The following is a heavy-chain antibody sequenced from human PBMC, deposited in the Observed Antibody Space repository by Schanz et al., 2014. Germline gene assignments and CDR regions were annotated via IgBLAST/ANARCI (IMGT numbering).Heavy chain of an antibody. Sequence: QVQLVQSGAEVKKPGSSVKVSCKASGGTFRSYTINWVRHAPGQGLEWMGWMNPNSGNTGYAQKFQGRVTMTEDTSTDTAYMALSSLRSEDTAVYYCATDHIAAAGSQYFYYYGMGVWGQGTTVTVSS. J-gene: IGHJ6*02. D-gene: IGHD6-13*01. CDR1: GGTFRSYT. CDR2: MNPNSGNT. CDR3: ATDHIAAAGSQYFYYYGMGV. V-gene: IGHV1-8*01.